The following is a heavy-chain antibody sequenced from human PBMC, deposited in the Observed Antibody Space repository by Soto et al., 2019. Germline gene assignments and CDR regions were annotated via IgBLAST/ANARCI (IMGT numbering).Heavy chain of an antibody. CDR1: GGSISSYY. CDR2: IYYSGST. Sequence: PSETLSLTFTASGGSISSYYWSWIRQPPGKGLEWIGYIYYSGSTNYNPSLKSRVTISVDTSKNQFSLKLSSVTAADTAVYYCARGVTIFGVEWGQGTLVTVSS. D-gene: IGHD3-3*01. J-gene: IGHJ4*02. CDR3: ARGVTIFGVE. V-gene: IGHV4-59*01.